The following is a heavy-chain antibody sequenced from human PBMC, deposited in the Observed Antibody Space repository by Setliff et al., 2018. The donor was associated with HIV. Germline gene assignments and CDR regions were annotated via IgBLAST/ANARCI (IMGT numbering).Heavy chain of an antibody. V-gene: IGHV4-34*01. Sequence: PSETLSLTCAVSGGSLSGYYWTWIRQPPGKGLEWIGEINPTVNTNYNPSLKSRVIIPVDTSQNEFSLKLNSVTAADTAVYFCARGLFYSSSYYAYWGQGALVTVSS. CDR2: INPTVNT. J-gene: IGHJ4*03. CDR3: ARGLFYSSSYYAY. D-gene: IGHD3-10*01. CDR1: GGSLSGYY.